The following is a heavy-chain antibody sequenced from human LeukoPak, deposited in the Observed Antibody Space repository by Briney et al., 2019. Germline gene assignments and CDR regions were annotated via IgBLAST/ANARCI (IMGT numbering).Heavy chain of an antibody. D-gene: IGHD5-12*01. CDR2: ISAYNGNT. CDR3: ARALLDSGYDYVWYYYYYMDV. V-gene: IGHV1-18*01. Sequence: GASVKVSCKASGYTFTSYGISWVRQAPGQGLEWMGWISAYNGNTNYAQKLQGRVTMTTDTSTSTAYMELRSLRSDDTAVYYCARALLDSGYDYVWYYYYYMDVWGKGTTVTISS. J-gene: IGHJ6*03. CDR1: GYTFTSYG.